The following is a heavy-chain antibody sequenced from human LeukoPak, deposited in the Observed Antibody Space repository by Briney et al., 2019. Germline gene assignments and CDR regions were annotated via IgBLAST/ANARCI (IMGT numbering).Heavy chain of an antibody. CDR2: ISGSGGST. CDR1: GITLSNYG. V-gene: IGHV3-23*01. J-gene: IGHJ4*02. Sequence: GGSLRLSCTVSGITLSNYGMSWVRQAPGKGLEWLAGISGSGGSTNYADPVKGRFTISRDNPKNTLFLQMNSLRAEDTAVYFCAKRGVVIRVILVGFHREAYYFDSWGQGALVTVSS. D-gene: IGHD2-21*01. CDR3: AKRGVVIRVILVGFHREAYYFDS.